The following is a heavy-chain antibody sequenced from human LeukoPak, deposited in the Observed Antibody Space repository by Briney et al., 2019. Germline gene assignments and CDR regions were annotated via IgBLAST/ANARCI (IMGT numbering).Heavy chain of an antibody. V-gene: IGHV4-59*01. CDR3: ARGGGYCSSTSCLYY. D-gene: IGHD2-2*01. CDR1: GGSISSYY. J-gene: IGHJ4*02. Sequence: PSETLSPTCTVSGGSISSYYWSWIRQPPGKGLEWIGYIYYSGSTNYNPSLKSRVTISVDTSKNQFSLKLSSVTAADTAVYYCARGGGYCSSTSCLYYWGQGTLVTVSS. CDR2: IYYSGST.